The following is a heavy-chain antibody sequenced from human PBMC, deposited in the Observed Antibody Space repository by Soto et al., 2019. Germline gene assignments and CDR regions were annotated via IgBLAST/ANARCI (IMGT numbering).Heavy chain of an antibody. V-gene: IGHV4-59*01. CDR3: ARVAFVGYFDRLDP. CDR2: MHHTQGT. D-gene: IGHD3-9*01. CDR1: GASISSYY. Sequence: SETLSLTCSVSGASISSYYWTWIRQPPGGGLEWIGYMHHTQGTNYNPSLRGRVHMSIDTSMNQFSLRLTSVTAADTAVYYCARVAFVGYFDRLDPWGQGTLVTVSS. J-gene: IGHJ5*02.